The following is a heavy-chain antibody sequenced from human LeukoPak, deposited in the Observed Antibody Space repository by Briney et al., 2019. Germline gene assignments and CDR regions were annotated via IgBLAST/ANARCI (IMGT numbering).Heavy chain of an antibody. J-gene: IGHJ4*02. CDR2: IYSSGSA. V-gene: IGHV4-4*07. CDR1: SDSMTYIF. D-gene: IGHD3-10*01. CDR3: ARLRPAYGSGSYLFDY. Sequence: TSETLSLTCNFSSDSMTYIFWSWIRQPAGKGLEWIGRIYSSGSAHYNPSLKSRVTMSVDTSKNQFSLNLSSVTAADTAVYYCARLRPAYGSGSYLFDYWGQGTLVTVSS.